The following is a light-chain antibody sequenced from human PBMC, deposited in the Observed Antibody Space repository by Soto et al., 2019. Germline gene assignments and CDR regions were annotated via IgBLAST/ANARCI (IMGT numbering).Light chain of an antibody. CDR1: QSVSSSY. CDR3: QQYGSSLYT. J-gene: IGKJ2*01. V-gene: IGKV3-20*01. CDR2: GAS. Sequence: EIVLTQSPGTLSLSPGERATLSCRASQSVSSSYLAWYQQKPGQAPRLLIYGASSRATGIPYRFSGSGSGTDFTLTISRLETEDFAVYYCQQYGSSLYTFGQGTKLEIK.